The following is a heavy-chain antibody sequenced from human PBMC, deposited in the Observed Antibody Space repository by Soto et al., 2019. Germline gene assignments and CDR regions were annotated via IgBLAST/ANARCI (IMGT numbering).Heavy chain of an antibody. D-gene: IGHD4-17*01. J-gene: IGHJ4*02. Sequence: QVQLVQSGAEVKKPGASVKVSCKASGYTFTSYYMHWVRQAPGQGLEWMGIINPSGGSTSYAQKFQGRVTMTRDTSTSTVYLELSSLRSEDTAVYYCARDLGDYGDYVPLSYSDYWGQGTLVTVSS. V-gene: IGHV1-46*03. CDR1: GYTFTSYY. CDR2: INPSGGST. CDR3: ARDLGDYGDYVPLSYSDY.